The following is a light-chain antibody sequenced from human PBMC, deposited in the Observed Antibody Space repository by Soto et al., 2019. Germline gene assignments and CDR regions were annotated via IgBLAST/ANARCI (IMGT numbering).Light chain of an antibody. Sequence: EIVLTQSPGTLSLSPGERATLSCRASQSVSSSFLAWYQQKPGQAPRLLIYGASNRATGIPARFSGSGSGTDFTLTISSLEPEDFAVYYCQQYVTSPWAFGQGTKVAIE. J-gene: IGKJ1*01. CDR3: QQYVTSPWA. CDR1: QSVSSSF. CDR2: GAS. V-gene: IGKV3-20*01.